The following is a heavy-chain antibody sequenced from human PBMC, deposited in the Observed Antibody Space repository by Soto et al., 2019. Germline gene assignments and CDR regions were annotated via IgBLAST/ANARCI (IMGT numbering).Heavy chain of an antibody. CDR2: IKQDGSEK. CDR3: AGSTSSWGV. J-gene: IGHJ6*04. D-gene: IGHD6-13*01. V-gene: IGHV3-7*01. Sequence: EVQVVESGGGLVQPGGSLRLSCVASGFTWSNYWMNWVRQAPGKGLEWVANIKQDGSEKNYVDSVKGRFTISRDNAKNSLYLQMNSLRAEHTAVYYCAGSTSSWGVWGKGTTVTVSS. CDR1: GFTWSNYW.